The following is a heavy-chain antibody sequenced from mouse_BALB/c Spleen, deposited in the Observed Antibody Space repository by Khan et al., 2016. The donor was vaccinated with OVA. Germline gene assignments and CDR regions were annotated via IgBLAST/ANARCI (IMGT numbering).Heavy chain of an antibody. CDR2: ITPGSGSS. D-gene: IGHD1-1*01. CDR3: AREAVYGRASDGMDY. CDR1: GYTFTSYW. J-gene: IGHJ4*01. Sequence: QVQLKQSGDELAKPGASVKLSCKASGYTFTSYWIHWIKQRPGQGLEWIGCITPGSGSSYYNQMFKDKATLTSDTSSSTAYIQLSSLSSEDSAVLFCAREAVYGRASDGMDYWGQGTSVTVSA. V-gene: IGHV1-7*01.